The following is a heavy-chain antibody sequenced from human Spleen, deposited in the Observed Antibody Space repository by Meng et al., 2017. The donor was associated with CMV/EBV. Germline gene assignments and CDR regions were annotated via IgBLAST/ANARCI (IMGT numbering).Heavy chain of an antibody. D-gene: IGHD4-23*01. J-gene: IGHJ5*02. Sequence: LRSQESGPELVKPSEPPSPTCTVSGGSISSSSYYWGWIRQPPGKGLEWIGSIYYSGSTYYNPSLKGRVTISVDTSKNQFSLKLSSVTAADTAVYYCARNTVGTPPPQFDPWGQGTLVTVSS. CDR1: GGSISSSSYY. V-gene: IGHV4-39*07. CDR3: ARNTVGTPPPQFDP. CDR2: IYYSGST.